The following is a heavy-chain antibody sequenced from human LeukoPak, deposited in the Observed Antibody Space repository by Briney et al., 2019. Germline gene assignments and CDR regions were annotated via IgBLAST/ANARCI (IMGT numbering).Heavy chain of an antibody. D-gene: IGHD4-23*01. CDR2: ITSSGSTI. J-gene: IGHJ4*02. CDR1: GFTFSSFE. Sequence: GGSLRLSCAASGFTFSSFEMNWVRQAPGKGLEWVSYITSSGSTIHYADSVKGRFTISRDNAKNSLYLQMNSLRSDDTAVYYCARDRPGNSLEYWGQGTLVTVSS. CDR3: ARDRPGNSLEY. V-gene: IGHV3-48*03.